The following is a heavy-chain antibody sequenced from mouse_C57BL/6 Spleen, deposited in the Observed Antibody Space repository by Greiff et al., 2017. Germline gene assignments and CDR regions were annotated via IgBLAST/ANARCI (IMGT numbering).Heavy chain of an antibody. D-gene: IGHD2-4*01. CDR3: ARGVYDYDGAMDY. Sequence: EVHLVESGGGLVKPGGSLKLSCAASGFTFSSYAMSWVRQTPEKRLEWVATISDGGSYTYYPDNVKGRFTISRDNAKNNLYLQMSHLKSEDTAMYYCARGVYDYDGAMDYGGQGTSVTVSS. J-gene: IGHJ4*01. V-gene: IGHV5-4*01. CDR2: ISDGGSYT. CDR1: GFTFSSYA.